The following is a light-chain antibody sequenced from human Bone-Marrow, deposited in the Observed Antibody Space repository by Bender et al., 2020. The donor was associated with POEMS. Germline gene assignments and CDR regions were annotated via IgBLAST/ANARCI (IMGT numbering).Light chain of an antibody. CDR2: DSD. V-gene: IGLV1-51*01. J-gene: IGLJ2*01. CDR3: VSWDRSLSAAV. CDR1: TPNIGEYF. Sequence: QSVLTQPPSVSAAPGQKVTISCSGSTPNIGEYFVSWYQQFPGSAPKLLIYDSDTRPSGIPDRFSGSKSGTSATLGISGLQPGDEADYFCVSWDRSLSAAVFGGGTKVTVL.